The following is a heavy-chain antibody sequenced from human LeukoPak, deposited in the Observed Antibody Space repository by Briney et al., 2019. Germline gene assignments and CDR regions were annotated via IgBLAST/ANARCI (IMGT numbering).Heavy chain of an antibody. Sequence: GTSLRLSCAASGFTFSSYAMSWVRQAPGKGLEWVSVISGSGAGTYYAGSVMGRFTISRDNSQNTLYLQMNSLRAEDTAVYYCAKGAFNSGYLLDSWGQGTLVTVSS. CDR1: GFTFSSYA. D-gene: IGHD3-9*01. J-gene: IGHJ5*01. CDR2: ISGSGAGT. V-gene: IGHV3-23*01. CDR3: AKGAFNSGYLLDS.